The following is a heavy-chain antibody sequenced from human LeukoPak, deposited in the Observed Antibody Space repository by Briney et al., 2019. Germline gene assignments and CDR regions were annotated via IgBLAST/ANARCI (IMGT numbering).Heavy chain of an antibody. J-gene: IGHJ4*02. CDR2: ISSSGSTK. CDR3: ARDSNWSPDY. D-gene: IGHD1-1*01. Sequence: GGSLRLSCAASGFTFSSYELNWVRQAPGKGLEWVSYISSSGSTKYYADSVKGRFTISRDNAKNSLYLQMNSLRAEDTAVYYCARDSNWSPDYWGQGTLVTVSS. CDR1: GFTFSSYE. V-gene: IGHV3-48*03.